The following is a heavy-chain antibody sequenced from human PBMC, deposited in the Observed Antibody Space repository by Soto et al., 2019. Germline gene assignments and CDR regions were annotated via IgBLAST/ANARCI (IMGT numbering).Heavy chain of an antibody. CDR2: ISPSGGNR. J-gene: IGHJ4*02. V-gene: IGHV3-23*01. Sequence: GGSLRLSCSASGLPFVDSSMTWVRQAPGKGLEWVSTISPSGGNRFHADSVKGRFTISRDNSKNTLYLQMNSLRAEDTAVYYCAKNLGKRSDYFDYWGQGTPVTVSS. CDR1: GLPFVDSS. CDR3: AKNLGKRSDYFDY. D-gene: IGHD1-26*01.